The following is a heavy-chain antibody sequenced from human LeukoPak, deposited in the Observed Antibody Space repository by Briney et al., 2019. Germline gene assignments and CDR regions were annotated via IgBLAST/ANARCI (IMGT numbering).Heavy chain of an antibody. V-gene: IGHV4-34*01. Sequence: SETLSLTCAVYGGSFSGYYWSWIRQPPGKGLEWIGEINHSGSTNYNPSLKSRVTISVDTSKNQFSLKLSSATAADTAVYYCARGGGRYCSSTSCYPRYYYYYYMDVWGKGTTVTVSS. J-gene: IGHJ6*03. CDR1: GGSFSGYY. D-gene: IGHD2-2*01. CDR2: INHSGST. CDR3: ARGGGRYCSSTSCYPRYYYYYYMDV.